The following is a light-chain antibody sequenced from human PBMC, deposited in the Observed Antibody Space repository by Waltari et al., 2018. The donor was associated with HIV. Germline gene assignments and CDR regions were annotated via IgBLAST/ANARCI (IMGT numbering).Light chain of an antibody. CDR2: AAS. CDR1: QSISSY. CDR3: QQTYTAPYT. Sequence: DIQMTQSPSSLSASVGDRVTITCRASQSISSYLNWYQQKPGKAPKLLIYAASSLQSGVPSRFSGSGSGTDFSIAITSLQAEDSAIYFCQQTYTAPYTFGQGTKLEI. J-gene: IGKJ2*01. V-gene: IGKV1-39*01.